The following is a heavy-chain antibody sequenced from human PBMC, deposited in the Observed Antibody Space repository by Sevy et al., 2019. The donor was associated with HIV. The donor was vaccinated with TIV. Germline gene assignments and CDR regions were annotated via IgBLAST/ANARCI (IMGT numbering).Heavy chain of an antibody. Sequence: GGSLRLSCAASGFIFGDYYMAWVRQAPGKGLEWISYVSRGGFTIYYADSVEGRFSISRDDAKDSLFLQMDSLRAEDTAFYYRARGAHYGDANWGFDYWGQGALVTVSS. CDR3: ARGAHYGDANWGFDY. CDR2: VSRGGFTI. J-gene: IGHJ4*02. CDR1: GFIFGDYY. D-gene: IGHD3-10*01. V-gene: IGHV3-11*01.